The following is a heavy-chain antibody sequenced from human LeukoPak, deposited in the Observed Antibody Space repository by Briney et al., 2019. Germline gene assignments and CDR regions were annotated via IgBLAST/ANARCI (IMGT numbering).Heavy chain of an antibody. V-gene: IGHV3-9*01. D-gene: IGHD3-10*01. CDR2: ISWNSGSI. J-gene: IGHJ4*02. CDR3: AKDQRPSWVGSGSSD. CDR1: GFTFDDYA. Sequence: GRSLRLSCAASGFTFDDYAMHWVRQAPGKGLEWVSGISWNSGSIGYADSVKGRFTISRDNAKNSLYLQMNSLRAEDTAVYYCAKDQRPSWVGSGSSDWGQGTLVTVSS.